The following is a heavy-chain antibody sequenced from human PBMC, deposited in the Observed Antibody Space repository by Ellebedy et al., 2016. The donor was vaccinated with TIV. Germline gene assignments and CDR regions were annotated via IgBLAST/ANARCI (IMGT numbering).Heavy chain of an antibody. V-gene: IGHV3-30*04. CDR2: ISKDGTYK. CDR1: GFTFNNYA. Sequence: PGGSLRLSCAASGFTFNNYAMHWVRQAPGKGLEWVAVISKDGTYKYYPDSVKGRFTISRDNSKNTVYLQMNSLRTEDTAVYYCAKEVGDDSSTYYPSYWGQGTLVTVSS. J-gene: IGHJ4*02. D-gene: IGHD3-22*01. CDR3: AKEVGDDSSTYYPSY.